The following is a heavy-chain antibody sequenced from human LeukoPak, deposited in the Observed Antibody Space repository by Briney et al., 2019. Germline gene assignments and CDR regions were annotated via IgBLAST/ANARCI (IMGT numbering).Heavy chain of an antibody. CDR2: INPKSGGA. J-gene: IGHJ4*02. Sequence: ASVKVSCKASGGTFSSYAISWVRQAPGQGLEWMGWINPKSGGANYAQNFHGRVTMTIDMSTSTAYMDLTRVRSDDAAVYYCARALRTDILTLDYWGQGTLVTVSS. D-gene: IGHD3-9*01. CDR1: GGTFSSYA. V-gene: IGHV1-2*02. CDR3: ARALRTDILTLDY.